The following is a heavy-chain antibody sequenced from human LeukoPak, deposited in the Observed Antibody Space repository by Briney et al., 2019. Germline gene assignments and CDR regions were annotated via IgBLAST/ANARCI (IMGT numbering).Heavy chain of an antibody. Sequence: PGGSLKLSCAASGFTFSGSAMHWVRQASGKGLEWVGRIRSKANSYATAYAASVKGRFTISRDDSKNTAYLQMNSLKTEDTAVYYCTRLKGTAMVNRYYYYYYGMDVWGQGTTVTVSS. CDR2: IRSKANSYAT. CDR1: GFTFSGSA. D-gene: IGHD5-18*01. J-gene: IGHJ6*02. CDR3: TRLKGTAMVNRYYYYYYGMDV. V-gene: IGHV3-73*01.